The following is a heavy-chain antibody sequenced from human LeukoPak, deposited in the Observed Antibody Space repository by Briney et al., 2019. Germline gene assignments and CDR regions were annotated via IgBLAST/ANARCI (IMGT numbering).Heavy chain of an antibody. D-gene: IGHD6-19*01. CDR2: IYYSGST. CDR3: ARGQRRIAVAGTLDY. Sequence: SQTLSLTCTVSGGSISSGGYYWSWIRQHPGKGLEWIGYIYYSGSTYYNPSLKSRVTISVDTSKNQFSLKLSSVTAADTAVYYCARGQRRIAVAGTLDYWGQGTLVTVSS. CDR1: GGSISSGGYY. J-gene: IGHJ4*02. V-gene: IGHV4-31*03.